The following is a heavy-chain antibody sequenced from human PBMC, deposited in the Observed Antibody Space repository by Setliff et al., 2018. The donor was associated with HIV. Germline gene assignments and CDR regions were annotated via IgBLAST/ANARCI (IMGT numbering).Heavy chain of an antibody. V-gene: IGHV4-38-2*02. D-gene: IGHD5-12*01. CDR2: TSHSGST. J-gene: IGHJ5*02. CDR1: GFSISSGYY. CDR3: VTTDYSGYDSVWFDP. Sequence: SETLSLTCTVSGFSISSGYYGGWIRQPPGKGLEWMASTSHSGSTGYNPSLRSRVTISLDTSKNQVSLNMRSVTATDTGVYYWVTTDYSGYDSVWFDPWGQGTLVTVSS.